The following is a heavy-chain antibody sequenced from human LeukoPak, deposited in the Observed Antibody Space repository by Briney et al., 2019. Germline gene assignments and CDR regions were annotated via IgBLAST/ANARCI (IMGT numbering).Heavy chain of an antibody. CDR1: GGSISSAAYY. J-gene: IGHJ4*02. CDR2: IYYSGST. Sequence: PSETLSLTCTVSGGSISSAAYYWSWIRQHPGKGLEWIGYIYYSGSTYYNPSLKSRVTISVDTSKNQFSLKLSSVTAADTAVYYCARGDGCNQGYWGQGTLVTVSS. V-gene: IGHV4-31*03. CDR3: ARGDGCNQGY. D-gene: IGHD5-24*01.